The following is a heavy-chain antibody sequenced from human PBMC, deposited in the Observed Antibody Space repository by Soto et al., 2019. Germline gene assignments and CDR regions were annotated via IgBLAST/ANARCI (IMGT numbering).Heavy chain of an antibody. CDR1: GGSISSYY. D-gene: IGHD5-12*01. J-gene: IGHJ4*02. V-gene: IGHV4-59*08. CDR2: IYYSGST. CDR3: ARTTSDSGYPYYFDY. Sequence: SETLSLTCTVSGGSISSYYWSWIRQPPGKGLEWIGYIYYSGSTNYNPSLKSRVTISVDTPKNQFSLKLSSVTAADTAVYYCARTTSDSGYPYYFDYWGQGTLVTVSS.